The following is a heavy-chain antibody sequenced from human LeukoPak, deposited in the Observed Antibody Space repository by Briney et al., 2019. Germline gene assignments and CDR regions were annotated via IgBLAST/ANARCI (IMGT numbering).Heavy chain of an antibody. CDR1: GGSISSYY. CDR3: ARPPTQYYYDSSGYGSGAFDI. CDR2: IYYSGST. D-gene: IGHD3-22*01. J-gene: IGHJ3*02. Sequence: NPSETLSLTCTVSGGSISSYYWSWIRQPPGKGLEWIGYIYYSGSTNYNPSLKSRVTISVDTSKNQFSLKLSSVTAADTAVYYCARPPTQYYYDSSGYGSGAFDIWGQGTMVTVSS. V-gene: IGHV4-59*08.